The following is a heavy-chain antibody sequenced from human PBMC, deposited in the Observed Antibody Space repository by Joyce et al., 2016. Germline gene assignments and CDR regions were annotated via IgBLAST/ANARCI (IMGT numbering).Heavy chain of an antibody. Sequence: QVQLVQSGAEVKKPGASVKVSCKASGYTFTSDGISWVRQAPGQGVEWMGWISAYNGNTNYAQKLQGRVTMTTDTSTSTASMELRSLRSDDTAVYYCAREAYDCSGGSCYSSWFDPWGQGTLVTVSS. J-gene: IGHJ5*02. D-gene: IGHD2-15*01. CDR2: ISAYNGNT. CDR3: AREAYDCSGGSCYSSWFDP. V-gene: IGHV1-18*01. CDR1: GYTFTSDG.